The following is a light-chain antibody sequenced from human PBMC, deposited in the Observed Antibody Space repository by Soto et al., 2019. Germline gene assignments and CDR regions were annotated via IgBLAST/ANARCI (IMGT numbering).Light chain of an antibody. V-gene: IGKV3-15*01. CDR2: GAS. Sequence: ESVLTQSPGTLSLSPGERATLSCRASQSVTNNQLAWFRQKPGQAPRLLMYGASTRASGIPARFSGSGSGTEFALTISSLQSEDFAVYYCQQYNNWPITFGQGTRLEIK. CDR1: QSVTNN. J-gene: IGKJ5*01. CDR3: QQYNNWPIT.